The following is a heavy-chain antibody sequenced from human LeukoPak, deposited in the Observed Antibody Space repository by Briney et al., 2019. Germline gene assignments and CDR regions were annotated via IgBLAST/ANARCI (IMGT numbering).Heavy chain of an antibody. CDR1: GFTFSSYA. Sequence: GGSLRLSCAASGFTFSSYAMHWVRQAPGKGLEWVAVISYDGSNKYYADSVKGRFTISRDNSKNTLYLQMNSLRAEDTAAYYCARDRYSSGYYLDYWGQGTLVTVSS. V-gene: IGHV3-30-3*01. CDR3: ARDRYSSGYYLDY. D-gene: IGHD3-22*01. J-gene: IGHJ4*02. CDR2: ISYDGSNK.